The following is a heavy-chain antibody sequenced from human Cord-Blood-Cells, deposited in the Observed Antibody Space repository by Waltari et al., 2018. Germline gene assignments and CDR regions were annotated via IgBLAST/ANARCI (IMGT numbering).Heavy chain of an antibody. CDR2: IYYSAST. Sequence: QLQLQESGPGLVKPSETLSLTCTVSGGSISSSSYYWGWIRQPPGKGLEWIGRIYYSASTYYNPSLKSRVTISVDTSKNQFSLKLSSVTAADTAVYYCASLTKLCGGDCYDAFDIWGQGTMVTVSS. CDR1: GGSISSSSYY. CDR3: ASLTKLCGGDCYDAFDI. V-gene: IGHV4-39*01. D-gene: IGHD2-21*01. J-gene: IGHJ3*02.